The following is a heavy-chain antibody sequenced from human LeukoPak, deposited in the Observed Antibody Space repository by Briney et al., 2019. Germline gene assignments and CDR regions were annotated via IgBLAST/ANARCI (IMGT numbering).Heavy chain of an antibody. CDR1: GFTVSSNY. J-gene: IGHJ4*02. CDR3: ARAGRIAVAGYYFDY. Sequence: GGSLRLSCAASGFTVSSNYMSWVRQAPGKGLEWVSVIYSGGSTYYADSVKGRFTISRGNSKNTLYLQMNSLRAEDTAVYYCARAGRIAVAGYYFDYWGQGTLVTVSS. V-gene: IGHV3-66*01. D-gene: IGHD6-19*01. CDR2: IYSGGST.